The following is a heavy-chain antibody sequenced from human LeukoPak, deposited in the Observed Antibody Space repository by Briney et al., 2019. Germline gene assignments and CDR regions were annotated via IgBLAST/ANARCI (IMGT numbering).Heavy chain of an antibody. J-gene: IGHJ4*02. CDR2: MYNSGST. V-gene: IGHV4-59*01. Sequence: ASETLSLTCTVSGGSISGSYWSWLRQPPGKGLEWIAYMYNSGSTNYNPSLKSRVTISIDTSKNQFSLKLSSLTAADTAICYCARGIESYGDYGYWGQGILVTVSS. D-gene: IGHD4-17*01. CDR1: GGSISGSY. CDR3: ARGIESYGDYGY.